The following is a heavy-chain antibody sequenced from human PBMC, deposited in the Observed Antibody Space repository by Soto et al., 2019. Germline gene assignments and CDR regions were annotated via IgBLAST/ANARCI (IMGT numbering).Heavy chain of an antibody. V-gene: IGHV3-11*06. CDR1: GFTFSDYY. J-gene: IGHJ4*02. CDR3: ARFQHDILTGYSDY. CDR2: ISSSSSYT. D-gene: IGHD3-9*01. Sequence: GGSLRLSCAASGFTFSDYYMSWIRQAPGKGLEWVSYISSSSSYTNYADSVKGRFTISRDNAKNSLYLQMNSLRAEDTAVYYCARFQHDILTGYSDYWGQGTLVTVSS.